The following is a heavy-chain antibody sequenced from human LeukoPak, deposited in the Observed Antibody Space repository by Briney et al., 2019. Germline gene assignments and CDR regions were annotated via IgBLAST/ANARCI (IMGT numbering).Heavy chain of an antibody. CDR1: GLTFSSYA. CDR3: AKDPLPSAVTTRTEPDY. J-gene: IGHJ4*02. V-gene: IGHV3-23*01. D-gene: IGHD4-17*01. Sequence: PGGSLRLSCAASGLTFSSYAMSWVRQAPGKGLEWVSVISGSGSSTNYADSVKGRFTISRDNSKNTLYLQMNSLRAEDTAVYYCAKDPLPSAVTTRTEPDYWGQGTLVTVSS. CDR2: ISGSGSST.